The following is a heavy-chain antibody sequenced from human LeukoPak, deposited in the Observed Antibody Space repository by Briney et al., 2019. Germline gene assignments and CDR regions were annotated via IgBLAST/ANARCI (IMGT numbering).Heavy chain of an antibody. CDR2: ISYDGSNK. CDR3: AAAMTTVTSDY. CDR1: GFTFSSYA. Sequence: GGSLRLSCAASGFTFSSYAMHWVRQAPGKGLEWVAVISYDGSNKYYADSVKGRFTISRDNSKNTLYLQMNSLRAEDTAVYYCAAAMTTVTSDYWGQGTLVTVSS. D-gene: IGHD4-17*01. V-gene: IGHV3-30-3*01. J-gene: IGHJ4*02.